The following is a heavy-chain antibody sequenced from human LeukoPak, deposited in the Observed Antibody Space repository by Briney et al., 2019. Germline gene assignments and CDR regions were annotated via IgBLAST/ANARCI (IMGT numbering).Heavy chain of an antibody. CDR2: INLKSGGT. Sequence: ASVKVSCKASGYTFTGYSIHWVRQAPGQGLEWMGWINLKSGGTNYAQKFQARVTMARETSISTAYMELSRLRSDDTAVYYCAREDSTGYSSLDYWGQGTLVTVSS. J-gene: IGHJ4*02. CDR3: AREDSTGYSSLDY. D-gene: IGHD3-22*01. CDR1: GYTFTGYS. V-gene: IGHV1-2*02.